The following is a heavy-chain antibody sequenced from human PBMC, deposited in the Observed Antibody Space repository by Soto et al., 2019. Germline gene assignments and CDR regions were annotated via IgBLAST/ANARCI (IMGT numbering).Heavy chain of an antibody. CDR3: AREIGYCSGGSCPYDAFDI. Sequence: PGGSLRLSCAASGFTFSSYSMNWVRQAPGKGLEWVSSISSSSSYIYYADSVKGRFTISRDNAKNSLYLQMNSLRAEDTAVYYCAREIGYCSGGSCPYDAFDIWGQGTMVTVSS. CDR2: ISSSSSYI. D-gene: IGHD2-15*01. J-gene: IGHJ3*02. V-gene: IGHV3-21*01. CDR1: GFTFSSYS.